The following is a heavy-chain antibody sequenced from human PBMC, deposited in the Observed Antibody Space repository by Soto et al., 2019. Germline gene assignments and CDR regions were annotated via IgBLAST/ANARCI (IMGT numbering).Heavy chain of an antibody. V-gene: IGHV3-21*01. CDR3: ARGEVDIVGATAPHFDY. J-gene: IGHJ4*02. CDR1: GFTFSSYS. Sequence: LRLSCAASGFTFSSYSMNWVRQAPGKGLEWVSSISSSSSYIYYADSVKGRFTISRDNAKNSLYLQMNSLRAEDTAVYYCARGEVDIVGATAPHFDYWGQGTLVTVSS. CDR2: ISSSSSYI. D-gene: IGHD1-26*01.